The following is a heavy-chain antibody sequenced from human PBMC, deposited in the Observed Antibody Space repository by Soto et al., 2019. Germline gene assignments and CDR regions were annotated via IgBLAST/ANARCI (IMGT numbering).Heavy chain of an antibody. CDR2: ISWNSGSI. Sequence: EVQLVESGGGLVQPGRSLRLSCAASGFTFDDYAMHWVRQAPGKGLEWVSGISWNSGSIGYADSVKGRFTISRDNAKKSLYLQMNSLRAEDTALYYCAKASSSSGGLFDYWGQGTLVTVSS. CDR3: AKASSSSGGLFDY. CDR1: GFTFDDYA. V-gene: IGHV3-9*01. D-gene: IGHD6-6*01. J-gene: IGHJ4*02.